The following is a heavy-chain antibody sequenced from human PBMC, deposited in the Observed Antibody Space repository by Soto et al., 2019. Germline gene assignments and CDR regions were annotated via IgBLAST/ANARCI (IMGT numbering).Heavy chain of an antibody. J-gene: IGHJ4*02. CDR3: ASIYSGYDSLEY. CDR2: IYYSGST. D-gene: IGHD5-12*01. Sequence: PSETLSLTCTVSGGSISSSSYYWGWIRQPPGKGLEWIGSIYYSGSTYYNPSLKSRVTISVDTSKNQFSLKLSSVTAADTAVYYCASIYSGYDSLEYWGQGTLVTVSS. CDR1: GGSISSSSYY. V-gene: IGHV4-39*01.